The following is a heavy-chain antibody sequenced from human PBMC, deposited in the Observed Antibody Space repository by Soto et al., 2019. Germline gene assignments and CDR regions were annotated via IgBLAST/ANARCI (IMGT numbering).Heavy chain of an antibody. D-gene: IGHD6-19*01. J-gene: IGHJ6*02. Sequence: SETLSLTCTVSGGSISSYYWSWIRQPPGKGLEWIGYIYYSGSTNYNPSLKSRVTISVDTSKNQFSLKLSSVTAADTAVYYCARVDRQWLDHYYYGMDVWGQGTTVTVS. CDR3: ARVDRQWLDHYYYGMDV. CDR2: IYYSGST. V-gene: IGHV4-59*01. CDR1: GGSISSYY.